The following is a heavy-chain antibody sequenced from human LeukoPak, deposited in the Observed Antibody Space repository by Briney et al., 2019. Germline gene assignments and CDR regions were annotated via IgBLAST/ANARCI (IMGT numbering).Heavy chain of an antibody. V-gene: IGHV3-23*01. CDR3: AKDSSIVGATGRDFDY. J-gene: IGHJ4*02. CDR2: ISGSGGST. Sequence: GGSLRLSCAASGFTFSSYAMSWVRQAPGKGLEWVSAISGSGGSTYYADSVKGRFTISRDNSKNTPYLQMNSLRAEDTAVYYCAKDSSIVGATGRDFDYWGQGTLVTVSS. CDR1: GFTFSSYA. D-gene: IGHD1-26*01.